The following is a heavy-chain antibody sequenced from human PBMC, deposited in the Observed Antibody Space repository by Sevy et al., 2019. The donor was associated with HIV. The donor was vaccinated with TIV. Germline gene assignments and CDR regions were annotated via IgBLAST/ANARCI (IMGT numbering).Heavy chain of an antibody. J-gene: IGHJ4*02. D-gene: IGHD3-3*01. CDR2: ISGSRGTI. CDR3: ARVLQDYDFHYCDY. Sequence: GGSLRLSCAASGFTFSTYSMNWVRQAPGRGLEWLSYISGSRGTIYYADSVKGRFTISRDNAKNTLFLQMNTLRAEDTAVYDCARVLQDYDFHYCDYWGQGTLVTVSS. CDR1: GFTFSTYS. V-gene: IGHV3-48*01.